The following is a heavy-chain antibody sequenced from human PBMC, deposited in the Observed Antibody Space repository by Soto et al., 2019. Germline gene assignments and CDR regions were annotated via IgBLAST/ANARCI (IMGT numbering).Heavy chain of an antibody. D-gene: IGHD6-19*01. J-gene: IGHJ6*02. Sequence: GASVKVSCKASGYTFTSYYMHWVRQAPGQGLEWMGIINPSGGSTSYAQKFQGRVTMTRDTSTSTVYMELSSLGSEDTAVYYCARDSRSGQWLPTYYYYGMDVWGQGTTVTVSS. CDR2: INPSGGST. V-gene: IGHV1-46*01. CDR1: GYTFTSYY. CDR3: ARDSRSGQWLPTYYYYGMDV.